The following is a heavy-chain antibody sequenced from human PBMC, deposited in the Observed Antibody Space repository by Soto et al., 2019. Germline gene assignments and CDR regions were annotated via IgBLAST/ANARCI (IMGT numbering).Heavy chain of an antibody. CDR2: ISAYNGNT. CDR3: ARGQEGITMIVGGS. D-gene: IGHD3-22*01. J-gene: IGHJ4*02. CDR1: GDIFTSYG. V-gene: IGHV1-18*01. Sequence: QVQLVQSGAEVKKPGASVKVSCKASGDIFTSYGISWVRQAPGQGLEWMGWISAYNGNTNYAKKFQGRVTMTTDTSTSTAYMELRSLRSDDTAVYYCARGQEGITMIVGGSWGQGTLVTVSS.